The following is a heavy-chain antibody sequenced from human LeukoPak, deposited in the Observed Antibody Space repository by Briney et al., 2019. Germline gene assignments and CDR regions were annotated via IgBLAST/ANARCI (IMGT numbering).Heavy chain of an antibody. Sequence: ASVKVSCKASGYTFTSYDINWVRQATGQGLEWMGWMNPNSGNTGYAQKFQGRVTITADESTSTAYMELSSLRSEDTAVYYCARGEVPAAIGYFDYWGQGTLVTVSS. V-gene: IGHV1-8*01. D-gene: IGHD2-2*02. CDR1: GYTFTSYD. CDR3: ARGEVPAAIGYFDY. J-gene: IGHJ4*02. CDR2: MNPNSGNT.